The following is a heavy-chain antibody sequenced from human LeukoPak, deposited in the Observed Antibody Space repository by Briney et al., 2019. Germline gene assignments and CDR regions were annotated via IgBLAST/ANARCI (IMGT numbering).Heavy chain of an antibody. CDR1: GGSSSGYY. Sequence: PSETLSLTCAVSGGSSSGYYWSWIRQPPGKGLEWIGEINHSGSTNYNPSLKSRVTISVDTSKNQFSLKLSSVTAADTAVYYCAREGYYDSSGPGSFDYWGQGTLVTVSS. CDR3: AREGYYDSSGPGSFDY. D-gene: IGHD3-22*01. V-gene: IGHV4-34*01. CDR2: INHSGST. J-gene: IGHJ4*02.